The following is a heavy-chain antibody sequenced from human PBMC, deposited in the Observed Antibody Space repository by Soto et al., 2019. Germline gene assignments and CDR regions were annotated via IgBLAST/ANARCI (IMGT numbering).Heavy chain of an antibody. J-gene: IGHJ2*01. CDR2: IYVDGRT. D-gene: IGHD1-26*01. V-gene: IGHV3-66*04. CDR1: GLTVSSSY. CDR3: ARHVGSYWYFDL. Sequence: EMQLVESGGGLVQPGGSLRLSCAASGLTVSSSYMGWVRRAPGKGLEWVSSIYVDGRTYYADSVKDRFTISTDNSQDTLYLQMNSLRADDTAIYYCARHVGSYWYFDLWGRGTLVAVSS.